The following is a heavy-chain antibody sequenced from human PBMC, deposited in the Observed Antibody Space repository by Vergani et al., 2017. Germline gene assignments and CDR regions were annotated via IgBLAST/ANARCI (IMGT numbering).Heavy chain of an antibody. V-gene: IGHV4-34*02. J-gene: IGHJ4*02. Sequence: QVQLQQWGAGVVKPSGTLSLTCAVFGESFSSFYWSWIRQPPGKGLVWIGEINNDGHTNYNSSLESRVTVSRYTAKNQFSLNLMSVTAADTAMYYCAVRPRVNLVVGEIVTKSTFDYWSQGSLVTVSS. CDR2: INNDGHT. CDR1: GESFSSFY. CDR3: AVRPRVNLVVGEIVTKSTFDY. D-gene: IGHD2-8*02.